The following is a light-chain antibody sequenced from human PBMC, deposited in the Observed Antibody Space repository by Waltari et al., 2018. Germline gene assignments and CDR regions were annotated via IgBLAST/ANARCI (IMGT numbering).Light chain of an antibody. V-gene: IGKV3-20*01. CDR2: GAS. Sequence: EMVLTQYPGTLSLSPGERATLSCRASQSVSRTLAWYQQKPGQAPQLLIYGASIRATGIPDRFTGSGSGTDFSLTISSLEPEDFAIYFCQHYVRLPATFGQGTKVEIK. CDR3: QHYVRLPAT. J-gene: IGKJ1*01. CDR1: QSVSRT.